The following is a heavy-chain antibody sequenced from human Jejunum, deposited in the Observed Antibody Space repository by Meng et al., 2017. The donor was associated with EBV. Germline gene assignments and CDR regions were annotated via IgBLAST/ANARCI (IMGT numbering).Heavy chain of an antibody. V-gene: IGHV4-59*01. CDR3: ARDRGTAREFDI. J-gene: IGHJ4*02. Sequence: QVQRPGSGPGLVKPSETLSLTFTVSGASISDYNWSWIRQSPGKGLEWIGFVFNRGSSNYNPSLRSRVAMSLDTSRNKFSLKLNSVTAADTAVYYCARDRGTAREFDIWGQGTLVTVSS. CDR2: VFNRGSS. D-gene: IGHD3-10*01. CDR1: GASISDYN.